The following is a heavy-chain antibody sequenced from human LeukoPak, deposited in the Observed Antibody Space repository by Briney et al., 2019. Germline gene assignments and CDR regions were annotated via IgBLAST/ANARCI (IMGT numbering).Heavy chain of an antibody. J-gene: IGHJ4*02. Sequence: GGSLRLSCAASGFTFSSYWMHWVRQAPGKGLEWVSRINSDGSSTSYADSVKGRFTISRDNAKNTLYLQMNSLRAEDTAVYYCAREDYSSSWANDYWGQGTLVTVSS. CDR3: AREDYSSSWANDY. CDR1: GFTFSSYW. D-gene: IGHD6-13*01. V-gene: IGHV3-74*01. CDR2: INSDGSST.